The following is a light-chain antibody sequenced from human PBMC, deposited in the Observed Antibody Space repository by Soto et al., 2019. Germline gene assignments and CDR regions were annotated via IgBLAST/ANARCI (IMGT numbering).Light chain of an antibody. V-gene: IGLV2-14*01. J-gene: IGLJ1*01. Sequence: QSALTQPASVSGSPGQSITISCTGTTSDIGGYYFVSSYQQHPGKAPKLMLYDVSNRPSGVSNRSSGFMSRNTASLTISGLQAEAEADYYCGSYRSSNTPFVFGTGTKVTVL. CDR1: TSDIGGYYF. CDR2: DVS. CDR3: GSYRSSNTPFV.